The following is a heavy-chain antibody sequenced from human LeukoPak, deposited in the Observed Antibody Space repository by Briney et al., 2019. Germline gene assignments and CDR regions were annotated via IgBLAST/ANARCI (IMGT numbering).Heavy chain of an antibody. J-gene: IGHJ6*03. CDR3: ARATYGSGSYPILLYYYYYMDV. CDR2: INHSGST. D-gene: IGHD3-10*01. V-gene: IGHV4-34*01. Sequence: PSETLSLTCAVYGGSFSGYYWSWIRQPPGKGLEWIGEINHSGSTNYNPSLKSRVTISVDTSKNQFSLKLSSVTAADTAVYYCARATYGSGSYPILLYYYYYMDVWGKGTTVTVSS. CDR1: GGSFSGYY.